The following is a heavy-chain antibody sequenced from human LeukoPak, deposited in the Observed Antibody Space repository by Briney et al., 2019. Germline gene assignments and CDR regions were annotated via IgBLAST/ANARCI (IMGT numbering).Heavy chain of an antibody. CDR2: VAYDGSNK. Sequence: PGGSLRLSCAASGFTFSNFVIHWVRQAPGKGLEWVAIVAYDGSNKIYADSVKGRFTMSRDNSKNTLYLQMNSLRVEDTALYYCARDPAIVVVTAMIYYYYGMDVWGQGTTVTVSS. D-gene: IGHD2-21*02. CDR1: GFTFSNFV. CDR3: ARDPAIVVVTAMIYYYYGMDV. J-gene: IGHJ6*02. V-gene: IGHV3-30-3*01.